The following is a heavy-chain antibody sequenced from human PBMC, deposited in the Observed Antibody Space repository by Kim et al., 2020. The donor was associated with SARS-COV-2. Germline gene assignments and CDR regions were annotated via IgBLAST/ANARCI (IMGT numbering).Heavy chain of an antibody. V-gene: IGHV1-69*13. J-gene: IGHJ5*02. CDR3: AGGGLRPVSNWFDP. D-gene: IGHD4-17*01. CDR1: GGTFSSYA. Sequence: SVKVSCKASGGTFSSYAISWVRQAPGQGLEWMGGIIPIFGTANYAQKFQGRVTITADESTSTAYMELSSLRSEDTAVYYCAGGGLRPVSNWFDPWGQGTLVTVSS. CDR2: IIPIFGTA.